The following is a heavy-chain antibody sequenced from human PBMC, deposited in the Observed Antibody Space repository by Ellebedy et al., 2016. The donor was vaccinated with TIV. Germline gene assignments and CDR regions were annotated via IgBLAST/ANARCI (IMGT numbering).Heavy chain of an antibody. CDR3: AKARGSSVIDYNYFGMDV. J-gene: IGHJ6*02. V-gene: IGHV3-23*01. Sequence: GGSLRLXXAASGFTFSSYSMTWVRQAPGKGLEWVSGIGDTAHNTYYVDSVKGRFTISRDNSGNTLYLQMNSLRAEDTAVYYCAKARGSSVIDYNYFGMDVWGQGTTVTVSS. CDR2: IGDTAHNT. CDR1: GFTFSSYS. D-gene: IGHD2-21*01.